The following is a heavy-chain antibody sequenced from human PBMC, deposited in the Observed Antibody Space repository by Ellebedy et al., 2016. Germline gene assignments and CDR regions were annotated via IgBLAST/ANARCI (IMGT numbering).Heavy chain of an antibody. J-gene: IGHJ1*01. CDR2: IGPAGAT. V-gene: IGHV3-13*04. CDR1: GFAFSAYD. D-gene: IGHD3-3*01. Sequence: GGSLRLXXAASGFAFSAYDMHWVRQGKGKGLEWVSAIGPAGATYFLGSVKGRFTVSRENDNNSLHLQMNSLRAEDAAVYYCARGGLGRTKYDFWSLPDFWGQGTLVTVSS. CDR3: ARGGLGRTKYDFWSLPDF.